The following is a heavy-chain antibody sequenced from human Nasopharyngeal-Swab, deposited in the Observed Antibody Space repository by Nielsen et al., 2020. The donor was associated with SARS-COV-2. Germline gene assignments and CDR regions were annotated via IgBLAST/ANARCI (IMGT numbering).Heavy chain of an antibody. V-gene: IGHV3-11*01. CDR3: ARGLWYGPNWFDP. J-gene: IGHJ5*02. CDR2: ISSAGTTI. Sequence: WIRQSPGKGLEWVSHISSAGTTIYYADSVKGRFTISRDNAENSLYLQMSSLRADDTGIYYCARGLWYGPNWFDPWGRGTLVTVSS. D-gene: IGHD3-10*01.